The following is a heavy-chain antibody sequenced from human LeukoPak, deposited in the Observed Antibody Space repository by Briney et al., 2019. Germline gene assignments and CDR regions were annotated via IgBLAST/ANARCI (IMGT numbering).Heavy chain of an antibody. CDR1: GFTFSSYW. D-gene: IGHD3-10*01. J-gene: IGHJ4*02. CDR2: IWYDGSNK. V-gene: IGHV3-33*08. CDR3: ARDFYELRFGELFDY. Sequence: GGSLRLSCAASGFTFSSYWMSWVRQAPEKGLEWVAVIWYDGSNKYYADSVKGRFTISRDNSKNTLYLQMNSLRAEDTAVYYCARDFYELRFGELFDYWGQGTLVTVSS.